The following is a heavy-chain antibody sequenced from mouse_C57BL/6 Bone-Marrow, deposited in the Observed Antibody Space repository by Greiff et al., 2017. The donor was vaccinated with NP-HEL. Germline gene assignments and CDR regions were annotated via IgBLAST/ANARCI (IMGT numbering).Heavy chain of an antibody. J-gene: IGHJ4*01. Sequence: VMLVESGGDLVKPGGSLKLSCAASGFTFSSYGVSWVRQTPDKRLAWVATLSSGGSYTYYPDSVKGRFTISRDNAKNTLYLQMSSLKSEDTAMYYCARHGGYYVGYAMDYWGQGTSVTVSS. D-gene: IGHD2-3*01. V-gene: IGHV5-6*01. CDR1: GFTFSSYG. CDR3: ARHGGYYVGYAMDY. CDR2: LSSGGSYT.